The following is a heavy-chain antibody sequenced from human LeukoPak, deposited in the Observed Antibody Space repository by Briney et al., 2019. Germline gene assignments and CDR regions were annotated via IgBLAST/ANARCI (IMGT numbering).Heavy chain of an antibody. CDR2: IIPIFGTA. J-gene: IGHJ3*02. D-gene: IGHD2-2*01. CDR3: ARGYCSSTSCYAFDI. V-gene: IGHV1-69*06. CDR1: GGTFSSYA. Sequence: SVKVSCKASGGTFSSYAISWVRQAPGQGLEWMGGIIPIFGTANYAQEFQGRVTITADKSTSTAYMELSSLRSEDTAVYYCARGYCSSTSCYAFDIWGQGTMVTVSS.